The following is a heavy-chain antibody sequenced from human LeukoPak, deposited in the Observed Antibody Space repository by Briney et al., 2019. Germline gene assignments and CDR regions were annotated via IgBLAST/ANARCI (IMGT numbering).Heavy chain of an antibody. D-gene: IGHD3-22*01. CDR3: ARDGFSRFRSLPPLYYYYMDV. CDR1: GFTFSSYA. Sequence: PGGSLRLSCAASGFTFSSYAVHWVRQAPGKGLEYVSAISSNGGSTYYANSVKGRFTISRDNSKNTLYLQMGSLRAEDMAVYYCARDGFSRFRSLPPLYYYYMDVWGKGTTVTVSS. CDR2: ISSNGGST. J-gene: IGHJ6*03. V-gene: IGHV3-64*01.